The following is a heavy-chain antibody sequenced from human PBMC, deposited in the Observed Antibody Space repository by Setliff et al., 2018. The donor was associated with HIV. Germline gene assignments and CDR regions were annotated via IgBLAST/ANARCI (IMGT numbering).Heavy chain of an antibody. J-gene: IGHJ6*03. CDR3: AKALGGSLGHRTGGSCQDYYYYYMDV. CDR2: ISGSGDST. V-gene: IGHV3-23*01. D-gene: IGHD2-8*02. Sequence: PGGSLRLSCAASGFTFNYHAMTWVRQAPGKGLEWVSGISGSGDSTFYAHPVKGRFTISRDNSRDTLYLEMNNLRAEDTALYYCAKALGGSLGHRTGGSCQDYYYYYMDVWGKGTTVTV. CDR1: GFTFNYHA.